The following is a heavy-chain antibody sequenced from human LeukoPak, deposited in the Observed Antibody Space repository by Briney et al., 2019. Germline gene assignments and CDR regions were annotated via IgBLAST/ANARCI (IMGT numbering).Heavy chain of an antibody. V-gene: IGHV1-2*02. Sequence: ASVKVSCKASGYTFTGYYMHWVRQAPGQGLEWMGWINPNSGGTNYAQKFQGGVTMARDTSISTAYMELSRLRSDDTAVYYCARTSRGYYGSGSYYFDYWGQGTLVTVSS. CDR2: INPNSGGT. CDR3: ARTSRGYYGSGSYYFDY. CDR1: GYTFTGYY. J-gene: IGHJ4*02. D-gene: IGHD3-10*01.